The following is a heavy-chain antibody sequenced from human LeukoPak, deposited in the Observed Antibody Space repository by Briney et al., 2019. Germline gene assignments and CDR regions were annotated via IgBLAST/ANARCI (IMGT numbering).Heavy chain of an antibody. V-gene: IGHV4-34*01. CDR3: ARGNVGVVPAAIAWFDP. CDR2: INHSGST. J-gene: IGHJ5*02. CDR1: GGSFSGYY. Sequence: SETLSLTCAVYGGSFSGYYWSWIRQPPGKGLEWIGEINHSGSTNYSPSLKSRVTISVDTSKNQFSLKLSSVTAADTAVYYCARGNVGVVPAAIAWFDPWGQGTLVTVSS. D-gene: IGHD2-2*02.